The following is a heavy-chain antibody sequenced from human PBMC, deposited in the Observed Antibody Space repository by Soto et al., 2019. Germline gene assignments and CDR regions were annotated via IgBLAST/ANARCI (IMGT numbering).Heavy chain of an antibody. V-gene: IGHV4-4*02. D-gene: IGHD4-17*01. CDR1: SGSISSSNW. CDR2: IYHSGST. J-gene: IGHJ3*02. Sequence: QVQLQESGPGLVKPSGTLSLTCAVSSGSISSSNWWSWVRQPPGKGLEWIGEIYHSGSTNYNPSLKRRVPIALDKSKNQFSLKLSSVTAADTAVYYCARLWTVTTHAFDIWGQGIMATVSS. CDR3: ARLWTVTTHAFDI.